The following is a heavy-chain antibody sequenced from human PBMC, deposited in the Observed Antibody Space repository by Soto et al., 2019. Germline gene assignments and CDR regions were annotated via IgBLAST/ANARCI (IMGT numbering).Heavy chain of an antibody. CDR2: IWYDGSNK. V-gene: IGHV3-33*01. CDR3: ARSGVAPYPVGFGY. CDR1: GFTFSSYG. Sequence: QVQLVESGGGVVQPGRSLRLSCAASGFTFSSYGMHWVRQAPGKGLEWVAVIWYDGSNKYYADSVKGRFTISRDNSKNTLYLQMNSLRAEDTAVYYCARSGVAPYPVGFGYWGQGTLVTVSS. D-gene: IGHD3-3*01. J-gene: IGHJ4*02.